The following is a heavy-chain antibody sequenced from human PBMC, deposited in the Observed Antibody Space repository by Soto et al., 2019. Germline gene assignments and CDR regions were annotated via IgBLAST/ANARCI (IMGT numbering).Heavy chain of an antibody. CDR2: IKSKTDGGTT. J-gene: IGHJ5*02. Sequence: PGGSLRLSCAASGFTFSNAWMSWVRQAPGKGLEWVGRIKSKTDGGTTDYAAPVKGRFTISRDDSKNTLYLQMNSLKTEDTAVYYCTTDLWERLQRLFDPWGQGTLVTVSS. CDR3: TTDLWERLQRLFDP. CDR1: GFTFSNAW. D-gene: IGHD1-1*01. V-gene: IGHV3-15*01.